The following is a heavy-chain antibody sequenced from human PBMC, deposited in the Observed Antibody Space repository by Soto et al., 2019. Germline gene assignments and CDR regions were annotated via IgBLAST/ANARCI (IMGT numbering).Heavy chain of an antibody. V-gene: IGHV3-48*02. CDR2: ITSSGTTV. D-gene: IGHD6-13*01. Sequence: EVHLVESGGGLVQPGGSLRLSCAASGFTFSSYSLNWVRQAPGKGLEWVSYITSSGTTVYYADSVRGRFTISRDNAKNSLYLKMNSLRYDDTAVYYCARGSSNWAYYFDFWGQGTLVTVSS. J-gene: IGHJ4*02. CDR3: ARGSSNWAYYFDF. CDR1: GFTFSSYS.